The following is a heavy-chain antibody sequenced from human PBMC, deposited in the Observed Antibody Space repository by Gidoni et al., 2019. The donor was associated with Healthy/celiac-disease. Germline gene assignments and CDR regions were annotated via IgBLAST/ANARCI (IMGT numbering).Heavy chain of an antibody. J-gene: IGHJ4*02. D-gene: IGHD3-10*01. CDR3: AREYGSDFDY. CDR1: GGSFSGYY. Sequence: QVQLQQWGAGLLKPSETLSLTCAVYGGSFSGYYWSWIRQPPGKGLEWIGEINHSGSTNYNPSLKSRVTISVDTSKNQFSLKLSSVTAADTAVYYCAREYGSDFDYWGQGTLVTVSS. CDR2: INHSGST. V-gene: IGHV4-34*01.